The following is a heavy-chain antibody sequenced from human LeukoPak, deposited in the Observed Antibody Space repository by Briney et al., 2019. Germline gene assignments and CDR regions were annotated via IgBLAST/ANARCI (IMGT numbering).Heavy chain of an antibody. CDR1: GGSFSGYY. CDR2: INHSVST. CDR3: ARGRLYYDFWSGYYTFGGRYDY. V-gene: IGHV4-34*01. J-gene: IGHJ4*02. Sequence: SETLSLTCAVYGGSFSGYYWSWIRQPPGKGLEWIGEINHSVSTNYNPSLKSRVTISVDTSKNQFSLKLSSVTAADTAVYYCARGRLYYDFWSGYYTFGGRYDYWGQGTLVTVSS. D-gene: IGHD3-3*01.